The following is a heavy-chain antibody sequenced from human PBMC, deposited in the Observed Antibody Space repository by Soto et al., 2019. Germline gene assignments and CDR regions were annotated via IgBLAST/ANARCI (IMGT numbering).Heavy chain of an antibody. Sequence: SVKVSCKASGGTFGSQGIAWVRQAPGQGLEWMGGFIAMLGTPTYAKKVQGRATISADESLTSSYLELRSLRSEDTGVYFCARGAMANFDYWGQGTVVTVS. J-gene: IGHJ4*02. CDR2: FIAMLGTP. D-gene: IGHD5-18*01. CDR3: ARGAMANFDY. V-gene: IGHV1-69*13. CDR1: GGTFGSQG.